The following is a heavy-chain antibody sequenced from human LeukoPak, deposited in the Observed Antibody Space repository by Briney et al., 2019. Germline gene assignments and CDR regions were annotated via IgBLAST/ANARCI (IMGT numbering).Heavy chain of an antibody. CDR3: ARDRTLEMATILDY. CDR2: IYSGGST. D-gene: IGHD5-24*01. CDR1: GFTVSNNY. V-gene: IGHV3-53*05. J-gene: IGHJ4*02. Sequence: GGSLRLSCAASGFTVSNNYMTWVRQAPGKGLEWVSVIYSGGSTYYADSVKGRFTISRDNSKNTLYLQMNSLRAEDTAVYYCARDRTLEMATILDYWGQGTLVTVSS.